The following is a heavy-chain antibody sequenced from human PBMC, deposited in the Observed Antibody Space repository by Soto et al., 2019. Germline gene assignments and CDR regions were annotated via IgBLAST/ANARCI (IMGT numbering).Heavy chain of an antibody. J-gene: IGHJ3*02. Sequence: ASVKVSCKASGYTFTSYGISWVRQAPGQGLEWMGWISAYNGNTNYAQKLQGRVTMTTDTSPSTAYMELRSLRSDDTAVYYCAIDIVVVPAAMEAFDIWGQGTMVTVSS. CDR2: ISAYNGNT. CDR3: AIDIVVVPAAMEAFDI. V-gene: IGHV1-18*01. D-gene: IGHD2-2*01. CDR1: GYTFTSYG.